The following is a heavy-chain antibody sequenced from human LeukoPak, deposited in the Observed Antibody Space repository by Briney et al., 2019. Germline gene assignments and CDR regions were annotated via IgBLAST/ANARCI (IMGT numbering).Heavy chain of an antibody. D-gene: IGHD3-22*01. V-gene: IGHV3-73*01. CDR1: GFTFSGSA. CDR2: IRSKANSYAT. J-gene: IGHJ4*02. Sequence: QPGGSLRLSCAASGFTFSGSAMHWVRQASGKGLEWVGRIRSKANSYATAYPTSVKGRFTISRDDSKNTAYLQMKSLETEDTAVYYCTRHDYDSSEEGFDYWGQGTLVTVSS. CDR3: TRHDYDSSEEGFDY.